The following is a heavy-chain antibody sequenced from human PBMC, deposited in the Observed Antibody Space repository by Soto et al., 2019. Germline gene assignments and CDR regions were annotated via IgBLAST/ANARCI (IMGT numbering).Heavy chain of an antibody. D-gene: IGHD3-10*01. V-gene: IGHV4-34*01. J-gene: IGHJ6*03. CDR3: ARNYGSGSYYGRVYYYYMDV. Sequence: SETLSLTCAVYGGSFSGYYWSWIRQPPGKGLEWIGEINHSGSTNYNPSLKSRVTISVDTSKNQFSLKLSSVTAADTAVYYCARNYGSGSYYGRVYYYYMDVWGKGTTVTSP. CDR2: INHSGST. CDR1: GGSFSGYY.